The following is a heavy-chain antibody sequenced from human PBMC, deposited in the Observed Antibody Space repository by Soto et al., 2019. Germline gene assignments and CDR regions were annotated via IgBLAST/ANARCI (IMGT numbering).Heavy chain of an antibody. CDR2: ISYDGSNK. Sequence: GGSLRLSCAASAFTFSSYAMHWVRQAPGKGLEWVAVISYDGSNKYYADSVKGRFTISRDNSKNTLYLQMNSLRAEDTAVYYCARVQCSSTSCHFGMDVWGQGTTVTVSS. D-gene: IGHD2-2*01. CDR3: ARVQCSSTSCHFGMDV. V-gene: IGHV3-30-3*01. J-gene: IGHJ6*02. CDR1: AFTFSSYA.